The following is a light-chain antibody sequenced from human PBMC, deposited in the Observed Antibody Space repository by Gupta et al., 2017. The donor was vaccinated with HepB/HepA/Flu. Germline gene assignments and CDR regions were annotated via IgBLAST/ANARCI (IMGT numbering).Light chain of an antibody. J-gene: IGKJ1*01. CDR1: QTINTY. CDR2: AAS. Sequence: DIQITQSPSSLSASVGDRVTITRRASQTINTYLNWYQQRPGKAPKVLIYAASHLLTGVPSRFSGRGSGTEFTLTINNLQPDDFAIYYCQQSYNTPRTFGQGTKVEMK. CDR3: QQSYNTPRT. V-gene: IGKV1-39*01.